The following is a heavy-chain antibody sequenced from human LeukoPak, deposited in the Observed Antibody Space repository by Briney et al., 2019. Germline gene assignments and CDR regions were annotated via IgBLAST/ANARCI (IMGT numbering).Heavy chain of an antibody. CDR2: FDPEDGET. J-gene: IGHJ4*02. V-gene: IGHV1-24*01. D-gene: IGHD1-1*01. CDR3: ATDFRIFASPNGHSTGTTGTSY. Sequence: ASVKVSCKVSGYTLTELSMHWVRQAPGKGLEWMGGFDPEDGETIYAQKFQGRVTMTEDTSTDTAYMELSSLRSEDTAVYYCATDFRIFASPNGHSTGTTGTSYWGQGTLVTVSS. CDR1: GYTLTELS.